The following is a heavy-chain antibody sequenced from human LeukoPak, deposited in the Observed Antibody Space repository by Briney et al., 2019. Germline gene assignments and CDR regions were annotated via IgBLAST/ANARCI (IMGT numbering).Heavy chain of an antibody. J-gene: IGHJ4*02. CDR2: IIPIFGTA. CDR3: ARDRDLYSGYDSSPYYFDY. Sequence: SVKVSCKASGGTYSSYAISWVRQAPGQGLEWMGGIIPIFGTANYAQKFQGRVTVTADESTSTAYMELSSLRSEDTAVYYCARDRDLYSGYDSSPYYFDYWGQGTLVTVSS. CDR1: GGTYSSYA. D-gene: IGHD5-12*01. V-gene: IGHV1-69*01.